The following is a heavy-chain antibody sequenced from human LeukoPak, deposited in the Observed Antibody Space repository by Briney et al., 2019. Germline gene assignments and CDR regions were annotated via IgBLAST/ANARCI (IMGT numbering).Heavy chain of an antibody. CDR1: GGSISSNNW. V-gene: IGHV4-4*02. CDR3: ARDLGSSTPSGV. D-gene: IGHD3-16*01. Sequence: PSETLSLTCAVFGGSISSNNWWNWVRQPPGKGLEWIGEIYHSGSTNYNPSLKSRVTISVDKSKNQLFLKLNSVTAADTAVYYCARDLGSSTPSGVWGKGTTVTVSS. CDR2: IYHSGST. J-gene: IGHJ6*04.